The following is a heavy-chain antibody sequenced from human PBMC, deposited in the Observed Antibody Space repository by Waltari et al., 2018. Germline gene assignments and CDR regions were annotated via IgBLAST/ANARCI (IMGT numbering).Heavy chain of an antibody. CDR3: ARGQVQAMIVVAIQGYWYFDL. J-gene: IGHJ2*01. Sequence: QVQLQESGPGLVKPSETLSLTCTVSGGSISSYYWSWIRQPPGKGLEWIGYIYYSGRTNSNPSLKSRVTISVDTSKNQFSLKLSSVTAADTAVYYCARGQVQAMIVVAIQGYWYFDLWGRGTLVTVSS. D-gene: IGHD3-22*01. V-gene: IGHV4-59*01. CDR2: IYYSGRT. CDR1: GGSISSYY.